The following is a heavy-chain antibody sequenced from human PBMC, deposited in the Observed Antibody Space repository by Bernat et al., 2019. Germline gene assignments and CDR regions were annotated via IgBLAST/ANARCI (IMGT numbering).Heavy chain of an antibody. Sequence: QVQLVESGGGVVQPGRSLRLSCAASGFTFSSYAMHWVRQAPGKGLEWVAVISYDGSNKYYADSVKGRFTISRDNSKNTLYLQMNSLRGEDTAVYYCAGSTTVTTYWGQGTLVTVSS. D-gene: IGHD4-17*01. CDR2: ISYDGSNK. V-gene: IGHV3-30-3*01. CDR3: AGSTTVTTY. CDR1: GFTFSSYA. J-gene: IGHJ4*02.